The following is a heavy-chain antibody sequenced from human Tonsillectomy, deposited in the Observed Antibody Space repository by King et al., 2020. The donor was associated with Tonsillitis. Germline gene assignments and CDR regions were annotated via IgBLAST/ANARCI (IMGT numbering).Heavy chain of an antibody. D-gene: IGHD3-3*01. V-gene: IGHV1-69*01. CDR2: IIPIFDTA. CDR1: GGTFSSYA. Sequence: QLVQSGAEVKKPGSSVKVSCKASGGTFSSYAISWVRQAPGQGLEWMGGIIPIFDTANYAQRFQGRVTITADESTSTAYMELSSLRSEDTAVYYCATLVWSGFTIGPQRKMDGWGQGTTVTVSS. CDR3: ATLVWSGFTIGPQRKMDG. J-gene: IGHJ6*02.